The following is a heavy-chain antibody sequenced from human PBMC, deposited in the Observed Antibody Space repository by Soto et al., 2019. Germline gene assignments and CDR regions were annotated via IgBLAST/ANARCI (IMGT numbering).Heavy chain of an antibody. J-gene: IGHJ6*02. D-gene: IGHD6-13*01. CDR3: ASVQLSTYYYYGMDV. V-gene: IGHV3-21*01. Sequence: GGSLRLSCAASGFTFSSYSMNWVRQAPGKGLEWVSSISSSSSYIYYADSVKGRFTISRDNAKNSLYLQMNSLRAEDTAVYYCASVQLSTYYYYGMDVWGQGTTVTVSS. CDR1: GFTFSSYS. CDR2: ISSSSSYI.